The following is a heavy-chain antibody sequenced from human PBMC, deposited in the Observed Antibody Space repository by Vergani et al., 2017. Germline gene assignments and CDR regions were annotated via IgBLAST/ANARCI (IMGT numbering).Heavy chain of an antibody. D-gene: IGHD3-22*01. J-gene: IGHJ4*02. Sequence: EVQLVESGGGLVQPGGSLRLSCAASGFTFSSYSINWVRQAPGKGLEWVSYISSSSSTIYYADSVKGRFTISRDNAKNSLYLQMNSLRAEDTAVYYCARVSRIDXTYYYDSSGYYYDYWGQGTLVTVSS. V-gene: IGHV3-48*01. CDR1: GFTFSSYS. CDR2: ISSSSSTI. CDR3: ARVSRIDXTYYYDSSGYYYDY.